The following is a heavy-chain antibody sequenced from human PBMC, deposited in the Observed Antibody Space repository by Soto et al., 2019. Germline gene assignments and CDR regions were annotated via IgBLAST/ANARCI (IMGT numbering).Heavy chain of an antibody. CDR2: IYYSGST. CDR3: AREPLGEGYFDY. J-gene: IGHJ4*02. V-gene: IGHV4-59*01. Sequence: KPSETLSLTCTVSGGSISSYYWSWIRQPPGKGLEWIGYIYYSGSTNYNPSLKSRVTISVDTSKNQFSLKLSSVTAADTAVYYCAREPLGEGYFDYWGQGTLVTVSS. CDR1: GGSISSYY. D-gene: IGHD2-21*01.